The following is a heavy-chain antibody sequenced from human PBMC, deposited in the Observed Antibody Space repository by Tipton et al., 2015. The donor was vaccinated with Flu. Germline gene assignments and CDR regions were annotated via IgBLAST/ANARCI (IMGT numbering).Heavy chain of an antibody. D-gene: IGHD2-21*01. J-gene: IGHJ4*02. CDR3: ARDSVVVIAAIDY. V-gene: IGHV3-21*01. CDR1: GFTFSSYS. Sequence: SLRLSCAASGFTFSSYSMNWVRQAPGKGLEWVSSISSSSSYIYYADSVKGRFTISRDNAKNSLYLQMNSLRAKDTAVYYCARDSVVVIAAIDYWGQGTLVTVSS. CDR2: ISSSSSYI.